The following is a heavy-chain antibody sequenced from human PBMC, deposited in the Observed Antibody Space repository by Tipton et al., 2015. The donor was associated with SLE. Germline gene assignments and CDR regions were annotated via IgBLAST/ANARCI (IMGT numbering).Heavy chain of an antibody. CDR3: AKDTMLYYDGSGSFDT. J-gene: IGHJ5*02. CDR2: IIYSGGGT. Sequence: SLRLSCVASGFTFSSHAMTWIRQAPGKGLEWVSIIYSGGGTYYADSVKGRFTISRDNSKSTLFLQMDSLTADDTAVYYCAKDTMLYYDGSGSFDTWGQGTLVSVSS. V-gene: IGHV3-23*03. D-gene: IGHD3-10*01. CDR1: GFTFSSHA.